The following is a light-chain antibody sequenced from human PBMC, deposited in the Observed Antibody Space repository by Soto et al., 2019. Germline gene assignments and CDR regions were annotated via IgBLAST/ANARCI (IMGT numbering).Light chain of an antibody. CDR2: DAS. CDR3: KQYNSYPWT. Sequence: DIQMTQSPSTLSGSVGDRVTITCRASQTISSWLAWYQQKPWKAPKLLIYDASSLESGVTSRFSGSGSGTEFTLTITSLQPDDFATYYCKQYNSYPWTFGHGTKVDIK. J-gene: IGKJ1*01. V-gene: IGKV1-5*01. CDR1: QTISSW.